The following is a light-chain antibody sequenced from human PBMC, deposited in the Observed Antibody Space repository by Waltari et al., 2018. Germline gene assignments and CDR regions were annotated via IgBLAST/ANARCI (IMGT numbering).Light chain of an antibody. Sequence: QSALTQPASVSGSPGQSITISCTGTSSDVGGYNYASWYQQHPGKAPKLMIYEVSNRPSGVSNRCSGSKSGNTASLTISGLQAEDEADYYCSSYTSSSTSVVFGGGTKLTVL. J-gene: IGLJ2*01. V-gene: IGLV2-14*01. CDR1: SSDVGGYNY. CDR3: SSYTSSSTSVV. CDR2: EVS.